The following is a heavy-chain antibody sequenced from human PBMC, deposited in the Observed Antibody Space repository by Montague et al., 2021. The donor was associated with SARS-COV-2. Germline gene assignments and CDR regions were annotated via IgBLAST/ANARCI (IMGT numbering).Heavy chain of an antibody. CDR1: GGSISNYH. D-gene: IGHD3-10*01. J-gene: IGHJ6*02. CDR3: ARQLRVRRTWQVGDYNHYGMDF. Sequence: SETLSLTCTVSGGSISNYHWNWTRQPPGKGLEWMAYIYYSGSTNXNPSRQSRVTISVDTSRNQFSLRLTSVTAADTAVYYCARQLRVRRTWQVGDYNHYGMDFWGQGTTVSVSS. V-gene: IGHV4-59*08. CDR2: IYYSGST.